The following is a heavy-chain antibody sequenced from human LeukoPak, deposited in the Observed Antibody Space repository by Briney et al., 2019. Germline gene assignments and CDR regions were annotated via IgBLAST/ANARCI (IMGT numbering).Heavy chain of an antibody. CDR1: GGSISSGSYY. D-gene: IGHD3-16*02. CDR3: ASGRITFGGVIVRY. Sequence: PSETLSLTCTASGGSISSGSYYWSWIRQPAGKGLEWIGRIYTSGSTNYNPSLKSRVTISVDTSKNQFSLKLSSVTAADTAVYYCASGRITFGGVIVRYWGQGTLVTVSS. CDR2: IYTSGST. V-gene: IGHV4-61*02. J-gene: IGHJ4*02.